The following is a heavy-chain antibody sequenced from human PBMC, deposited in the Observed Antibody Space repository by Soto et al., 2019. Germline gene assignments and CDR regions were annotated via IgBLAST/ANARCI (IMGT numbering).Heavy chain of an antibody. CDR1: GFTFDDYA. CDR3: ANNQDWNRPDPGAFDV. V-gene: IGHV3-23*01. Sequence: EVQLSQPGGGLVRPGGSMRLSCAGSGFTFDDYAINWVRQAPGKGLEWVSGISGSGNQIDYTDSVEGRFIISRDDSKNTVFQQMNGLSAEDTAVYFCANNQDWNRPDPGAFDVWGQGTTVTVTS. J-gene: IGHJ3*01. D-gene: IGHD1-1*01. CDR2: ISGSGNQI.